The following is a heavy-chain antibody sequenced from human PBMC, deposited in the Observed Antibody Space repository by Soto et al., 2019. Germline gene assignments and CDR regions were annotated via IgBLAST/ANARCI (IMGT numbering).Heavy chain of an antibody. CDR3: ARVPDY. V-gene: IGHV4-59*01. CDR1: GGSISPYY. CDR2: IYYTGTT. J-gene: IGHJ4*02. Sequence: SETLSLTCTVSGGSISPYYWSWIRQPPGKGLEWIGYIYYTGTTRYNLSFKFRVTTSVDTSKTQFSLILSSVPAADTAGYYCARVPDYGGREILVPVS. D-gene: IGHD2-2*01.